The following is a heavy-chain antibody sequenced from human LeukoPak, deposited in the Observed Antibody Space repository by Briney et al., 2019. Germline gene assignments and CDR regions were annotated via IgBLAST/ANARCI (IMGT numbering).Heavy chain of an antibody. CDR3: ASLGSYFSVVWFDP. CDR1: GFTFSSYG. V-gene: IGHV3-21*01. J-gene: IGHJ5*02. Sequence: GGSLRLSCAASGFTFSSYGMHWVRQAPGKGLEWVSSISSSSSYIYYADSVKGRFTISRDNAKNSLYLQMNSLRAEDTAVYYCASLGSYFSVVWFDPWGQGTLVTVSS. D-gene: IGHD1-26*01. CDR2: ISSSSSYI.